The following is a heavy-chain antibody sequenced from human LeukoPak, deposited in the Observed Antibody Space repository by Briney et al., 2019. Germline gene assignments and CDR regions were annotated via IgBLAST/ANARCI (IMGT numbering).Heavy chain of an antibody. CDR1: GYTFTGYY. Sequence: ASVKVSCKASGYTFTGYYMHWVRQAPGQGLEWMGWINPNSGGTNYAQKFQGRVTMTRDTSISTAYMELSRLRSDDTAVYYCAREGCTNGVCYRRGGAFDIWGQGTMVTVSS. J-gene: IGHJ3*02. D-gene: IGHD2-8*01. CDR2: INPNSGGT. V-gene: IGHV1-2*02. CDR3: AREGCTNGVCYRRGGAFDI.